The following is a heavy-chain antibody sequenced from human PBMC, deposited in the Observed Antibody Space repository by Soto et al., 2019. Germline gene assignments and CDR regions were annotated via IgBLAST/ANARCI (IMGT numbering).Heavy chain of an antibody. J-gene: IGHJ2*01. CDR2: ISAYTGNT. D-gene: IGHD3-22*01. CDR3: ARVRYDSSGYYWFFDL. CDR1: GYTFNTYA. V-gene: IGHV1-18*01. Sequence: ASVKVSCKASGYTFNTYAISWVRQAPRQGLEWMGWISAYTGNTNYAQKIQGRVTMTTGTSTSTAYMEMRSLRSDDTAIYYCARVRYDSSGYYWFFDLWGRGTLVTVSS.